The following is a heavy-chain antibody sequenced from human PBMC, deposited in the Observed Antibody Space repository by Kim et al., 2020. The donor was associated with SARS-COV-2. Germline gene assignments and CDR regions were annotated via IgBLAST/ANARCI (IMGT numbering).Heavy chain of an antibody. D-gene: IGHD5-12*01. V-gene: IGHV1-3*01. Sequence: YSQKFQGRGPITRDTSASTAYMERSSLRSEDTAVYYCARVRIVATIYFDYWGQGTLVTVSS. CDR3: ARVRIVATIYFDY. J-gene: IGHJ4*02.